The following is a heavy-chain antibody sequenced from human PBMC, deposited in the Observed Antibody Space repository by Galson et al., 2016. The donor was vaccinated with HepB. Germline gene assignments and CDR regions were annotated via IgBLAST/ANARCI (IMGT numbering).Heavy chain of an antibody. J-gene: IGHJ4*02. CDR3: IHSQMFGAGSQCFDN. CDR1: GFSLNTRGVG. CDR2: IYSDADK. D-gene: IGHD3-10*01. V-gene: IGHV2-5*02. Sequence: PALVKPTQTLTLTCSFPGFSLNTRGVGVGWIRPPPGKALEWLTLIYSDADKRYSPSLKNRVTITKDTSQNQVILTMTTMDPVDTGTYYCIHSQMFGAGSQCFDNWGQGTLVTVCS.